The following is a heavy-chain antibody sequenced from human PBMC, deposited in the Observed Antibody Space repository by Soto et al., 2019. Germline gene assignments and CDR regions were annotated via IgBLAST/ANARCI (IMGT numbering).Heavy chain of an antibody. J-gene: IGHJ5*02. CDR2: IWYDGSNK. D-gene: IGHD2-21*02. Sequence: QVQLVESGGGVVQPGRSLRLSCAASGFTFSSYGMHWVRQAPGKGLEWVAVIWYDGSNKYYADSVKGRFTISRDNSKNTLYLQMSSLRAEDTAVYYCARGVDILAYCGGDCFNSWFDPWGQGTLVTVSS. CDR3: ARGVDILAYCGGDCFNSWFDP. CDR1: GFTFSSYG. V-gene: IGHV3-33*01.